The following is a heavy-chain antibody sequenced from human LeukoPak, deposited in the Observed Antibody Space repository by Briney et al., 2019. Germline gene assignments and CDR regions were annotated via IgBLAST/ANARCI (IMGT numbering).Heavy chain of an antibody. Sequence: ASVKVSCKASGYTITSYDINWVRQATVQGLEWMGWMNPNSGNTRYAQKFQGRVTMTRNTSISTAYMELSSLRSEDTAVYYCARGAYYYDSSGFKFDYWGQGTLVTVSS. D-gene: IGHD3-22*01. V-gene: IGHV1-8*01. J-gene: IGHJ4*02. CDR3: ARGAYYYDSSGFKFDY. CDR1: GYTITSYD. CDR2: MNPNSGNT.